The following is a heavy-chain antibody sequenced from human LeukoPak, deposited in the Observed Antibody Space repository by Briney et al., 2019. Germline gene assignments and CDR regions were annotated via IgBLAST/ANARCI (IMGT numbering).Heavy chain of an antibody. D-gene: IGHD5-24*01. J-gene: IGHJ6*02. V-gene: IGHV4-34*01. CDR1: GGSFSGYY. CDR2: INHSGST. Sequence: SETLSLTCAVYGGSFSGYYWSWIRQPPGKGLEWIGEINHSGSTNYNPSLKSRVTISVDTSKNQFSLKLSSVTAADTAVYYCARAPRDGYNSYYYYYGMDVWGRGTTVTVSS. CDR3: ARAPRDGYNSYYYYYGMDV.